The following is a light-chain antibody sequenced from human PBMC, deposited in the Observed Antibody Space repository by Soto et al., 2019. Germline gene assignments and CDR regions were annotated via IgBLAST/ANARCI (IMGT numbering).Light chain of an antibody. Sequence: DIQMTQSPSTLSASVGDRVTITCRASQTIGSSLAWYQQKPGRAPNLLIYDASSLKSGVPSRFSGSGSGTEFTLTINSLQPDDFATYYCLHYSSYYKAFGQGTKV. CDR1: QTIGSS. V-gene: IGKV1-5*01. J-gene: IGKJ1*01. CDR2: DAS. CDR3: LHYSSYYKA.